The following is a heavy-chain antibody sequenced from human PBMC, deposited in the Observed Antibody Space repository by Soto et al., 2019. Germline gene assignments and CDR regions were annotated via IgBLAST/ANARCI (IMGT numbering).Heavy chain of an antibody. CDR1: GFTFSSYD. Sequence: EVQLVESGGGLVQPGGSLRLSCAASGFTFSSYDMHWVRQATGKGLEWVSAIGTAGDTYYPSYVKGRFTISRENAKNSLYLQMNSLRAEDTGVYYCERGIIPGGPFDYGGQGTLVNVSS. J-gene: IGHJ4*02. CDR3: ERGIIPGGPFDY. V-gene: IGHV3-13*01. CDR2: IGTAGDT. D-gene: IGHD1-26*01.